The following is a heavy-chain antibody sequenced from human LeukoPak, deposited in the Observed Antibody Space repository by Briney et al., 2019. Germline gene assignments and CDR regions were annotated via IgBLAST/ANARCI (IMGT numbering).Heavy chain of an antibody. CDR2: ISAYNGNT. Sequence: ASVKVSCKASGYTSTSYGISWVRQAPGQGLEWMGWISAYNGNTNYAQKLQGRVTMTTDTSTSTAYMELRSLRSDDTAVYYCAREPPLGYCSGGSCYQAGLVVAPPDYWGQGTLVTVSS. J-gene: IGHJ4*02. V-gene: IGHV1-18*01. CDR1: GYTSTSYG. D-gene: IGHD2-15*01. CDR3: AREPPLGYCSGGSCYQAGLVVAPPDY.